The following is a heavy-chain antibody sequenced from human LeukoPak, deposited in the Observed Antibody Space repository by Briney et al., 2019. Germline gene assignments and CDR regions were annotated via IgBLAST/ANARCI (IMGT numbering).Heavy chain of an antibody. D-gene: IGHD6-19*01. J-gene: IGHJ4*02. CDR2: INWNGGST. V-gene: IGHV3-20*04. CDR3: ARGTVAGAGY. CDR1: GFTFSSYS. Sequence: GGSLRLSCAASGFTFSSYSMNWVRQAPGKGLEWVSGINWNGGSTGYADSVKGRFTISRDNAKNSLYLQMNSLRAEDTAVYYCARGTVAGAGYWGQGTLVTVSS.